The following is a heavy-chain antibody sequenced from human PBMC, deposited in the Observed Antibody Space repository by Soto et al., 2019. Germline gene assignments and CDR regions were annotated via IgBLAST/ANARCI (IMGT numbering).Heavy chain of an antibody. Sequence: SETLSLTCAVYGGSFSGYYWSWIRQPPGKGLEWIGEINHSGSTNYNPSLKSRVTISVDTSKNQFSLKLSSVTAADTAVYYCARELRPYDFWSGYYPYNWFDPWGQGTLVTVSS. CDR3: ARELRPYDFWSGYYPYNWFDP. J-gene: IGHJ5*02. CDR1: GGSFSGYY. V-gene: IGHV4-34*01. CDR2: INHSGST. D-gene: IGHD3-3*01.